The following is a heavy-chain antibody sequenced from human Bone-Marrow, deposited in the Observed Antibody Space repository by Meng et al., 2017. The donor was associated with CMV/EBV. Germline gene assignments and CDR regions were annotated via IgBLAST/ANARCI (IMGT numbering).Heavy chain of an antibody. CDR3: TRDSEYCSSTSCQYEGNDY. D-gene: IGHD2-2*01. CDR2: IRSKAYGGTT. CDR1: GFTFSSYS. V-gene: IGHV3-49*04. J-gene: IGHJ4*02. Sequence: GESLKISCAASGFTFSSYSMNWVRQAPGKGLEWVGFIRSKAYGGTTEYAASVKGRFTISRDDSKSIAYLQMNSLKTEDTAVYYCTRDSEYCSSTSCQYEGNDYWGQGTLVTVSS.